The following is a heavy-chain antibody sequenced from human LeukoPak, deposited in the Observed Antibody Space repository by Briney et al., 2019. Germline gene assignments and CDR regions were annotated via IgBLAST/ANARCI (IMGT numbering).Heavy chain of an antibody. V-gene: IGHV4-59*01. CDR3: ARDLEYCGGDCGTSRSGAFDI. J-gene: IGHJ3*02. CDR1: GGSISSYY. Sequence: SETLSLTCTVSGGSISSYYWSWIRQPPGKGLEWIGYIYYSGSTNYNPPLKSRVTISVDTSKNQFSLKLCSVTAADTAVYYCARDLEYCGGDCGTSRSGAFDIWGQGTMVTVSS. D-gene: IGHD2-21*02. CDR2: IYYSGST.